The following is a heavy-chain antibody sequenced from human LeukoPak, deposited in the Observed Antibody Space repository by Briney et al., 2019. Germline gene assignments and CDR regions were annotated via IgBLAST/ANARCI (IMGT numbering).Heavy chain of an antibody. CDR2: IYTRGST. V-gene: IGHV4-61*02. CDR1: GGSISSGSYY. D-gene: IGHD3-10*01. Sequence: SETLSLTCTVSGGSISSGSYYWSWIRQPAGKGLEWIGRIYTRGSTNYNPSLKSRVTISVDTSKNQFSLKLSSVTAADTAVYYCARDPGQVRGVNLLYNWFDPWGQGTLVTVSS. CDR3: ARDPGQVRGVNLLYNWFDP. J-gene: IGHJ5*02.